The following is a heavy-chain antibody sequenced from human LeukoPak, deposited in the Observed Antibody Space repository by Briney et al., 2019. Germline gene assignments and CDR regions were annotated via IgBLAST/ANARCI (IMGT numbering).Heavy chain of an antibody. CDR3: TRDREQQPTYDY. CDR1: GFTFSSYW. CDR2: INSDGSSI. V-gene: IGHV3-74*01. D-gene: IGHD6-13*01. J-gene: IGHJ4*02. Sequence: PGASLRVSCAASGFTFSSYWMHWVRQAPGKGLVWVSRINSDGSSISYADSVRGRFTISRDNAKHTLYLQMNSLRAEDTAVYYCTRDREQQPTYDYWGQGTLVTVSS.